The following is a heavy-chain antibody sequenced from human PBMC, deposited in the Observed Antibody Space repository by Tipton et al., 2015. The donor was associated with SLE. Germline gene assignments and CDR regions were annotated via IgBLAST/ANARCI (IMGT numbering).Heavy chain of an antibody. CDR2: IYYSGST. CDR3: ARDKGDDYGDSLWYFDL. V-gene: IGHV4-59*11. Sequence: TLSLTCTVSGGSISSHYWSWIRQPPGKGLEWIGYIYYSGSTNYNPSLKRRVTISVDTSKNQFSLKLSSVTAADTAVYYCARDKGDDYGDSLWYFDLWGRGTLVTVSS. CDR1: GGSISSHY. J-gene: IGHJ2*01. D-gene: IGHD4-17*01.